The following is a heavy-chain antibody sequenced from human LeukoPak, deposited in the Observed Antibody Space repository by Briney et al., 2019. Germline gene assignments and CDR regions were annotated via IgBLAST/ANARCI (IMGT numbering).Heavy chain of an antibody. V-gene: IGHV1-46*01. Sequence: PGASVKVSCKASGYTFTSYYMHWVRQAPGQGLEWMGIINPSGGSTSYAQKFQGRVTMTRDTSTSTVYMELSSLRSGDTAVYYCARGKVDEDTAMVPFDYWGQGTLVTVSS. CDR3: ARGKVDEDTAMVPFDY. D-gene: IGHD5-18*01. CDR1: GYTFTSYY. J-gene: IGHJ4*02. CDR2: INPSGGST.